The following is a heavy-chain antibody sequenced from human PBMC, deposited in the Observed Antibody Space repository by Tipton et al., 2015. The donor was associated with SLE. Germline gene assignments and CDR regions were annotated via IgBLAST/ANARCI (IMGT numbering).Heavy chain of an antibody. CDR3: ARRHFDTSGYYRGAFDI. CDR2: IYYSGST. Sequence: TLSLTCTVSGGSISRSSYYWGWIRQPPGKGLEWIGTIYYSGSTYHNPSLKSRLIISVDTSKNHFSLKLSSVTAADTAVYYCARRHFDTSGYYRGAFDIWGQGKMVTVSS. V-gene: IGHV4-39*07. CDR1: GGSISRSSYY. D-gene: IGHD3-22*01. J-gene: IGHJ3*02.